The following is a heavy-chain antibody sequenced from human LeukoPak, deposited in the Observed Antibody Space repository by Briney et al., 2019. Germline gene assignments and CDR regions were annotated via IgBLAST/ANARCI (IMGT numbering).Heavy chain of an antibody. D-gene: IGHD6-13*01. CDR3: AKEGGGESSSWYY. J-gene: IGHJ4*02. Sequence: GGSLRLSCAASGFTFSSFAMNWVRQAPGKGLEWVSAISGSGSSTYYADSVKGRFTISRDNSKNTLYLQMNSLRVEDTAVYYCAKEGGGESSSWYYWGQGSLVTVSS. CDR2: ISGSGSST. V-gene: IGHV3-23*01. CDR1: GFTFSSFA.